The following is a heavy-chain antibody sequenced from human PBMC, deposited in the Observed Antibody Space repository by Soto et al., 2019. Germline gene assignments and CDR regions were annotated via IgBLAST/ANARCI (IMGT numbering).Heavy chain of an antibody. Sequence: QVQLVESGGGVVQPGRSLRLSCAASGFTFSSYGMHWVRQAPGKGLEWVAVISYDGSNKYYADSVKGRFTISRDNSKNTLYLQMNSLRAEDTAVYYCAKDFHWFGDHPAEYWGQGTLVTVCS. J-gene: IGHJ4*02. CDR1: GFTFSSYG. D-gene: IGHD3-10*01. CDR2: ISYDGSNK. CDR3: AKDFHWFGDHPAEY. V-gene: IGHV3-30*18.